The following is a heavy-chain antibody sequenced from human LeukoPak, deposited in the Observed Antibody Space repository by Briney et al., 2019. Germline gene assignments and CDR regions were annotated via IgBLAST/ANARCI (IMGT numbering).Heavy chain of an antibody. CDR3: ARSMVRGVIIRNFDY. V-gene: IGHV5-51*01. D-gene: IGHD3-10*01. J-gene: IGHJ4*02. CDR1: GCSFTSYW. CDR2: IYPGDSDT. Sequence: GESLKISCKGSGCSFTSYWIGWVRQMPGKGLEWMGIIYPGDSDTRYSPSFQGQVTISADKSITTAYLHWSSLKASDTAMYYCARSMVRGVIIRNFDYWGQGTLVTVSS.